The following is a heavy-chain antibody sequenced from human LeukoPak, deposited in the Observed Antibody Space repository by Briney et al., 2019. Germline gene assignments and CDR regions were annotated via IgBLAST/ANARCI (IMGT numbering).Heavy chain of an antibody. V-gene: IGHV3-21*01. CDR1: GFTFRTDT. Sequence: GGSLRLSCAASGFTFRTDTMNWVRQAPGEGLEWVSSISRSSSYIYYADSVRGRFTISRDDARNSLYLLLNNLRAEDKAVYYCARDQGSGWSDFDYWGQGILVTVSS. CDR3: ARDQGSGWSDFDY. D-gene: IGHD6-19*01. J-gene: IGHJ4*02. CDR2: ISRSSSYI.